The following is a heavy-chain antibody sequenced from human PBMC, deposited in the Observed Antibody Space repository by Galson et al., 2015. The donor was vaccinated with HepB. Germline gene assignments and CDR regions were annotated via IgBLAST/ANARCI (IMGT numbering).Heavy chain of an antibody. J-gene: IGHJ6*02. D-gene: IGHD5-18*01. CDR2: IIPIFGTA. Sequence: SVKVSCKASGGTFSSYAISWVRQAPGQGLEWMGGIIPIFGTANYAQKFQGRVTITADRSTSTAYMELSSLRSEDTAVYYCARAMGYSYGPPNYYYYGMDVWGQGTTVTVSS. V-gene: IGHV1-69*06. CDR1: GGTFSSYA. CDR3: ARAMGYSYGPPNYYYYGMDV.